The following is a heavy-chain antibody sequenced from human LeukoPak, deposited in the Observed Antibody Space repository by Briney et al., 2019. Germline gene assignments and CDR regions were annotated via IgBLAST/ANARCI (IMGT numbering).Heavy chain of an antibody. D-gene: IGHD3-10*01. Sequence: SETLSLTCAVYGGSFTDSYWSWIRQTPGKGLEWIAEINHSGITSYNPSLKSRVTISIDTSKSQFSMKLSSVTAADTAVYYCAREKSYYYYMDVWGKGTTVTVSS. CDR3: AREKSYYYYMDV. CDR2: INHSGIT. CDR1: GGSFTDSY. V-gene: IGHV4-34*01. J-gene: IGHJ6*03.